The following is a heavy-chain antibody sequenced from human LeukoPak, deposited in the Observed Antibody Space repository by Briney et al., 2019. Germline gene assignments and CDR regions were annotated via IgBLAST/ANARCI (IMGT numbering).Heavy chain of an antibody. CDR3: ARGGGYCSGGSCYRVH. CDR1: GFTFSSYS. J-gene: IGHJ4*02. CDR2: ISSSSSYI. V-gene: IGHV3-21*01. D-gene: IGHD2-15*01. Sequence: GGSLRLSCAASGFTFSSYSMNWVRQAPGKGLEWVSSISSSSSYIYYADSVKGRFTISRDNAKNPLYLQMNSLRAEDTAVYYCARGGGYCSGGSCYRVHWGQGTLVTVSS.